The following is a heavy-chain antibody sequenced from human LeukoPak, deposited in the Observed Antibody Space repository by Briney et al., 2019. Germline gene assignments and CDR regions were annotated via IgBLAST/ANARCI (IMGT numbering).Heavy chain of an antibody. V-gene: IGHV3-30*02. Sequence: GGSLRLSCAASGFTFSSYGMHWVRQAPGKGLEWVAFIRYDGSNKYCADSVKGRFTISRDNSKNTLYLQMNSLRAEDAAVYYCAKDIRYFDWLPYYFDYWGQGTLVTVSS. CDR3: AKDIRYFDWLPYYFDY. J-gene: IGHJ4*02. D-gene: IGHD3-9*01. CDR2: IRYDGSNK. CDR1: GFTFSSYG.